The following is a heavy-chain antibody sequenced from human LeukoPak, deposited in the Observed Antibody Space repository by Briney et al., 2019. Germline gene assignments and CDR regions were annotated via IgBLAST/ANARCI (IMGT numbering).Heavy chain of an antibody. CDR3: ARFAEERYSSGSTTFDY. D-gene: IGHD6-19*01. CDR2: INHSGST. V-gene: IGHV4-34*01. Sequence: PSETLSLTCAVYGGSFSGYYWSWIRQPPGKGLGWIGEINHSGSTNYNPSLKSRVTISVDTSKNQFSLKLSSVTAADTAVYYCARFAEERYSSGSTTFDYWGQGTLVTVSS. J-gene: IGHJ4*02. CDR1: GGSFSGYY.